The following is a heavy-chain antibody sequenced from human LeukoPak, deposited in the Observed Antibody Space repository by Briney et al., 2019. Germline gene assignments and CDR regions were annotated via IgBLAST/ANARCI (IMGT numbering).Heavy chain of an antibody. CDR3: TTGPFDYYGSASYLANGMDV. V-gene: IGHV3-15*01. J-gene: IGHJ6*02. Sequence: GGSLRLSCAASGFTFSNAWMSWVRQAPGKGLEWVGRIKSKTDGGTTDYTAPVKGRFTISRDDSRNTLYLQMNSLKTEDTAVYYCTTGPFDYYGSASYLANGMDVWGQGTTVTVSS. CDR1: GFTFSNAW. D-gene: IGHD3-10*01. CDR2: IKSKTDGGTT.